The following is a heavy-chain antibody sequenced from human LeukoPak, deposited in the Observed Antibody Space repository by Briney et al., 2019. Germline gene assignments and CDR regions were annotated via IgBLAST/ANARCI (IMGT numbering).Heavy chain of an antibody. CDR2: IDHSGST. J-gene: IGHJ4*02. CDR3: ARGREDIVVVVAATLDY. V-gene: IGHV4-34*01. D-gene: IGHD2-15*01. CDR1: GGSFSGYY. Sequence: SETLSLTWAVYGGSFSGYYWSWIRQPPGKGLEWIGEIDHSGSTNYNPSLKSRVTISVDTSKNQFSLKLSSVTAADTAVYYCARGREDIVVVVAATLDYWGQGTLVTVSS.